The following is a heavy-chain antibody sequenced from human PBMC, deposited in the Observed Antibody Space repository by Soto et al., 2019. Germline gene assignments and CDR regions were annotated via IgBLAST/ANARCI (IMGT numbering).Heavy chain of an antibody. D-gene: IGHD3-22*01. V-gene: IGHV4-30-4*01. CDR3: ARDLDGLHDDTSGPFPRPG. CDR2: IHSSGSI. J-gene: IGHJ1*01. CDR1: GGSISSDDYY. Sequence: SETLSLTCTVSGGSISSDDYYWSWIRQAPGRGLEWIGYIHSSGSIYYNPSLKSRATMSIDTAGNQSSLKVSSVTVADTAVYYCARDLDGLHDDTSGPFPRPGWGQGTLVTVSS.